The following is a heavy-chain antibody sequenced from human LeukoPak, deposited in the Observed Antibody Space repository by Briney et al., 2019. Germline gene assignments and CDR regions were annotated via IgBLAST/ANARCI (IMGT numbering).Heavy chain of an antibody. Sequence: GGSLRLSCSASGFTFSSYAMHWVRQAPGKGLEYVSAISSNGGSTYYADSVKGRFTISRDNSKNTLYLQMNSLRAEDTAVSYCARGRGDGYNFDYWGQGTLVTVSS. CDR2: ISSNGGST. CDR3: ARGRGDGYNFDY. D-gene: IGHD5-24*01. CDR1: GFTFSSYA. V-gene: IGHV3-64*04. J-gene: IGHJ4*02.